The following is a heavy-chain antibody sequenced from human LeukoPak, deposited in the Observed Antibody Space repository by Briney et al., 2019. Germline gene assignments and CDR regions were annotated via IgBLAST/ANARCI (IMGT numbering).Heavy chain of an antibody. V-gene: IGHV1-2*02. CDR2: INPNSGGT. D-gene: IGHD3-10*01. CDR3: ARDARFGEFSA. CDR1: GYTFTSYY. Sequence: ASVKVSCKASGYTFTSYYMHWVRQAPGQGLEWMGWINPNSGGTNYAQKFQGRVTMTRDTSISTAYMELRSLRSDDTAVYYCARDARFGEFSAWGQGTLVTVSS. J-gene: IGHJ5*02.